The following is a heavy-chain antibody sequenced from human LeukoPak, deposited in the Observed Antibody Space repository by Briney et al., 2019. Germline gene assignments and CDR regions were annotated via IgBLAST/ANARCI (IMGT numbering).Heavy chain of an antibody. CDR1: GFTFSSYS. CDR2: ISSSSSYI. J-gene: IGHJ4*02. V-gene: IGHV3-21*01. Sequence: GGSLRLSCAASGFTFSSYSMNWVRQAPGKGLEWVSSISSSSSYIYYADSVKGRFTISRDNAKNSLYLQMNSLRAEDTALYYCARKRPNYFDYWGQGTLVTVSS. CDR3: ARKRPNYFDY.